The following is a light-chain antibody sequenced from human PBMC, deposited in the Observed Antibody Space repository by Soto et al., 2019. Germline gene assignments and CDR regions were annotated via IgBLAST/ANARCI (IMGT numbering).Light chain of an antibody. CDR2: DAS. J-gene: IGKJ3*01. CDR1: QSVGSY. CDR3: QQRHNWPFT. V-gene: IGKV3-11*01. Sequence: EIVLTQSPATLSLSPGERATLSCRASQSVGSYLAWFQQRPGQAPRLVIHDASKRATGIPARFSGSGSGTDFSLTISGLEPEDFAVYYCQQRHNWPFTFGPGTTVDIK.